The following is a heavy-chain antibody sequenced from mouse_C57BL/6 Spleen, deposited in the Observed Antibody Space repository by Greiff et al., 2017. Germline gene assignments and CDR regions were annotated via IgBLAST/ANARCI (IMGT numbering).Heavy chain of an antibody. Sequence: QVQLQQSGAELVRPGASVKLSCKASGYTFTDYYINWVKQRPGQGLEWIARIYPGSGNTYYNEKFKGKATLTAEKSSSTAYMQLSSLTSEDSAVYFCASSGPEAMDYWGQGTSVTVSS. D-gene: IGHD3-2*02. V-gene: IGHV1-76*01. CDR1: GYTFTDYY. CDR3: ASSGPEAMDY. CDR2: IYPGSGNT. J-gene: IGHJ4*01.